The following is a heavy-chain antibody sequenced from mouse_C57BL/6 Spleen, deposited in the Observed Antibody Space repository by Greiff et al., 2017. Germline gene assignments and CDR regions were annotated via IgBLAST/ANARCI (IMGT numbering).Heavy chain of an antibody. J-gene: IGHJ4*01. CDR1: GFTFSSYT. CDR2: ISGGGGNT. D-gene: IGHD1-1*01. CDR3: ARERHYYGSSYAMDY. Sequence: EVNVVESGGGLVKPGGSLKLSCAASGFTFSSYTMSWVRQTPEKRLEWVATISGGGGNTYYPDSVKGRFTISRDNAKNTLYLQMSSLRSEDTALYYCARERHYYGSSYAMDYWGQGTSVTVSS. V-gene: IGHV5-9*01.